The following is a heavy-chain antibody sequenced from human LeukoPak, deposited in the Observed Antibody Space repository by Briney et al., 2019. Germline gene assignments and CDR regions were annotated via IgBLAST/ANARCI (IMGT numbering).Heavy chain of an antibody. V-gene: IGHV3-23*01. D-gene: IGHD6-19*01. J-gene: IGHJ4*02. CDR2: ISGSGSST. CDR3: AKGVAVDSPYYFDY. Sequence: GGSLRLSCAASGFTFSSYAMSWVRQAPGKGLEWVSPISGSGSSTYYADSAKGRFTISRDNSKNTLYLQMNSLRAEDTAVYYCAKGVAVDSPYYFDYWGQGTLVTVSS. CDR1: GFTFSSYA.